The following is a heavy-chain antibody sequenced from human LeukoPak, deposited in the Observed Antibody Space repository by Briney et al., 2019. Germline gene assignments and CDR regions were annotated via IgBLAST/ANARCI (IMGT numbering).Heavy chain of an antibody. D-gene: IGHD5-18*01. CDR3: ARDPTRGYSYGYEDY. CDR1: GFTFNSDG. Sequence: GGSLRLSCEAPGFTFNSDGMHWVRQAPGKGLEWVAFIQSDGIRKEYADSVRGRFTISRDNSKSTLYLQMNSLRPDDTAVYYCARDPTRGYSYGYEDYWGQGTLVTVSS. V-gene: IGHV3-30*02. CDR2: IQSDGIRK. J-gene: IGHJ4*02.